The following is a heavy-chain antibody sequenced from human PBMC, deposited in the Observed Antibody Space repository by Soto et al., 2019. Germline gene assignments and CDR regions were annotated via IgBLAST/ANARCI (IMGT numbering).Heavy chain of an antibody. V-gene: IGHV1-2*02. CDR1: GYTFTSYY. CDR2: ISPHYGGT. J-gene: IGHJ4*02. Sequence: QVQLVQSGAEVKKPGASVKVSCKTSGYTFTSYYIHWIRQAPGQGFEWMGWISPHYGGTNFAENFQGRVTMTTDPSISTAFVELSSLTSDDTAVYFCVLGHRVIVGNNPGLDYWGQGTLVTVSS. D-gene: IGHD3-16*02. CDR3: VLGHRVIVGNNPGLDY.